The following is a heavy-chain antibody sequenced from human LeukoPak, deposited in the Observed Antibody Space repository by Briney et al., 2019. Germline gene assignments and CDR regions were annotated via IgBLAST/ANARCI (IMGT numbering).Heavy chain of an antibody. D-gene: IGHD5-18*01. J-gene: IGHJ4*02. CDR2: MYYSGST. CDR1: GGSISSGDYY. Sequence: PSETLSLTCTVSGGSISSGDYYWSWIRQPPGKGLEWIGYMYYSGSTYYNPSLKSRVTISVDTSKNQFSLKLSSVTAADTAVYYCARIRGYSYGYWVDYWGQGTLVTVSS. CDR3: ARIRGYSYGYWVDY. V-gene: IGHV4-30-4*01.